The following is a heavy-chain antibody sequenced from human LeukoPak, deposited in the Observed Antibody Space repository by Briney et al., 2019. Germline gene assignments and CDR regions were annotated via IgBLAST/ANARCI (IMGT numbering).Heavy chain of an antibody. Sequence: GGSLRLSCVASGFILSTFAMSWVRQSPEKGLEWVSAIGASDGYTYHADSVKGRFTMSRDISRNTVYLQMNSLRGDDTAVYFCARAPVVSCRGAFCYPLDYWGHGILITVSS. J-gene: IGHJ4*01. V-gene: IGHV3-23*01. D-gene: IGHD2-15*01. CDR2: IGASDGYT. CDR3: ARAPVVSCRGAFCYPLDY. CDR1: GFILSTFA.